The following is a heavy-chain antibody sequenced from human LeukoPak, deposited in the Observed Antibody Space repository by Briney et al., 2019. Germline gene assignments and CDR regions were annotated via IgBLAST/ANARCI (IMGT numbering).Heavy chain of an antibody. CDR2: INHSGST. CDR1: GGSSSGYY. J-gene: IGHJ4*02. CDR3: ARRYYYFDY. Sequence: PSETLSLTCAVYGGSSSGYYWSWIRQPPGKGLEWIGEINHSGSTNYNPSLKSRVTISVDTSKNQFSLKLSSVTAADTAVYYCARRYYYFDYWGQGTLVTVSS. D-gene: IGHD1-1*01. V-gene: IGHV4-34*01.